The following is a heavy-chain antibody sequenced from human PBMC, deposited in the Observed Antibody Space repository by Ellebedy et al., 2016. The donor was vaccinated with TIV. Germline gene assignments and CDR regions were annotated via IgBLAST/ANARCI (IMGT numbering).Heavy chain of an antibody. V-gene: IGHV3-15*01. D-gene: IGHD5-18*01. CDR3: TTVYRYNYDSV. CDR1: GFTFSNAW. CDR2: ITSKTDGGAA. J-gene: IGHJ4*02. Sequence: PGGSLRLSCAASGFTFSNAWTNWVRQAPGKGLEWVGRITSKTDGGAADYAAPVKGRFTISRDDSKNTLYLQMNSLKTEYTAVYFCTTVYRYNYDSVWGQGTLVTVSS.